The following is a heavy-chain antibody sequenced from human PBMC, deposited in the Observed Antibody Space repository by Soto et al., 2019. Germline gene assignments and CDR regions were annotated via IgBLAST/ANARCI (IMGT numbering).Heavy chain of an antibody. J-gene: IGHJ6*02. CDR1: GGTFSSYA. CDR3: ARPYNWYYLSYSGMDV. Sequence: QVQLVQSGAEVKKPGSSVKVSCKASGGTFSSYAISWVRQAPGQGLEWMGGIIPIFGTANYAQKFQARVTITADEATSTAYMELMSLRSEETAVYYCARPYNWYYLSYSGMDVWCQGTTVSVSS. V-gene: IGHV1-69*01. D-gene: IGHD1-7*01. CDR2: IIPIFGTA.